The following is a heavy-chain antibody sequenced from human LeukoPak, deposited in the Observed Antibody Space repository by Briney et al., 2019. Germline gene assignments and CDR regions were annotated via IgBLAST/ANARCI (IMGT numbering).Heavy chain of an antibody. CDR2: ISGSGGST. V-gene: IGHV3-23*01. CDR3: ARGYCRDEICQVFPY. CDR1: GFTFSSYA. J-gene: IGHJ4*02. Sequence: GGSLRLSCAASGFTFSSYAMSWVRQAPGKGLEWVSAISGSGGSTNYADSVKGRFTISRDNAKNSLYLQMNSLRAEDTAVYYCARGYCRDEICQVFPYWGQGTLVTVSS. D-gene: IGHD2-21*01.